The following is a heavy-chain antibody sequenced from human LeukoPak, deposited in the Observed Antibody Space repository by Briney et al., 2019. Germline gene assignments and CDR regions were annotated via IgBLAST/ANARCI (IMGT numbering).Heavy chain of an antibody. CDR1: GGTFSSYT. J-gene: IGHJ5*02. Sequence: SVKVSCKASGGTFSSYTISWVRQAPGQGLEWMGGIILIFGTANYAQKFQGRVTITTDESTSTAYMELSSLRSEDTAVYYCVSFSLPEYDFWSGYYAWFDTWGQGTLVTASS. CDR3: VSFSLPEYDFWSGYYAWFDT. D-gene: IGHD3-3*01. CDR2: IILIFGTA. V-gene: IGHV1-69*05.